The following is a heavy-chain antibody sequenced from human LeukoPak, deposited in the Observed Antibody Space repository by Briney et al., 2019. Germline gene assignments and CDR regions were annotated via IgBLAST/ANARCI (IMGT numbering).Heavy chain of an antibody. J-gene: IGHJ4*02. CDR3: ARGRAWYYYDSSGYYFDY. CDR1: GGSISSGDYY. Sequence: SETLSLTCTVSGGSISSGDYYWSWIRQPPGKGLEWIGEINHSGSTNYNPSLKSRVTISVDTSKNQFSLKLSSVTAADTAVYYCARGRAWYYYDSSGYYFDYWGQGTLVTVSS. CDR2: INHSGST. D-gene: IGHD3-22*01. V-gene: IGHV4-39*07.